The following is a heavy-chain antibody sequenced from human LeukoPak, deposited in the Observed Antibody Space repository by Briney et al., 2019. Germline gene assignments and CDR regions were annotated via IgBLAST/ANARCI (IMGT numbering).Heavy chain of an antibody. D-gene: IGHD1-26*01. CDR2: ISYDGSNK. CDR1: GFTFSSYA. J-gene: IGHJ4*02. CDR3: ARGPTEWDEGYFDS. Sequence: GGSLRLSCSASGFTFSSYAMHWVRQAPGKGLEWGAVISYDGSNKYYADSVKGRFTISRDNSKNTLYLQMNSLRAEDTAVYSCARGPTEWDEGYFDSWGQGTLVTVSS. V-gene: IGHV3-30*04.